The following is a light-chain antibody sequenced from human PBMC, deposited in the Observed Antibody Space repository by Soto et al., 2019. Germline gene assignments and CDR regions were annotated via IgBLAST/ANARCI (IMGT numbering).Light chain of an antibody. Sequence: DIQVTQSPVSLSASVGDRVTITCRTSQGISTYLKWYQQKAGDAPRLLISGASDLENGVPSRFSGSGSGADFTLTINSLRPEDFATYYCQQAYIKPYTFGQGTKLEI. CDR2: GAS. CDR1: QGISTY. V-gene: IGKV1-39*01. J-gene: IGKJ2*01. CDR3: QQAYIKPYT.